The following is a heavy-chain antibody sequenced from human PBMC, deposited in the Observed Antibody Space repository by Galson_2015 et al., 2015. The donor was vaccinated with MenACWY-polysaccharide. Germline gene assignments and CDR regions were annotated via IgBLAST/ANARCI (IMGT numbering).Heavy chain of an antibody. CDR1: GYTFTSNG. CDR2: ISTYNGNT. J-gene: IGHJ4*02. D-gene: IGHD5-18*01. Sequence: SVKVSCKASGYTFTSNGISWVRQAPGQGLEWMGWISTYNGNTDNAQKFQGRVTMTTDTSTATAFMELRSLGSDDTAVYYCARDGSSSTAPSPSKYWGQGTLVTVSS. V-gene: IGHV1-18*01. CDR3: ARDGSSSTAPSPSKY.